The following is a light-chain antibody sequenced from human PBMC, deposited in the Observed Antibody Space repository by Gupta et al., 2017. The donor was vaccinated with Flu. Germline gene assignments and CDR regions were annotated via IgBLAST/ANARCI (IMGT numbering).Light chain of an antibody. Sequence: EIVLTPSPATMSVSPGEIATLSCRASQSVGTTLDWYQQNRGQPPRLLIYGASTRATGIPARFSGSGSGTEFTLTISSLQSEDFAVYCCQQYNDWPRTFGQGTKVEIK. CDR3: QQYNDWPRT. CDR2: GAS. CDR1: QSVGTT. V-gene: IGKV3-15*01. J-gene: IGKJ1*01.